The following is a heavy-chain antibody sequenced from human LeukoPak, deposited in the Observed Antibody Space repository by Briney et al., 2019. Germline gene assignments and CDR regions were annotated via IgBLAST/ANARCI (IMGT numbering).Heavy chain of an antibody. D-gene: IGHD3-10*01. CDR2: IWYDGSNK. V-gene: IGHV3-33*01. CDR3: ARDRYYHGSGTEYYYYYGMDV. Sequence: GGSLRLSCAASGFTFSSYGMHWVRQAPGKGLEWVAVIWYDGSNKYYADSVKGRFTISRDNSKNTLYLQMNSLRAEDTAVYYCARDRYYHGSGTEYYYYYGMDVWGQGTTVTVSS. CDR1: GFTFSSYG. J-gene: IGHJ6*02.